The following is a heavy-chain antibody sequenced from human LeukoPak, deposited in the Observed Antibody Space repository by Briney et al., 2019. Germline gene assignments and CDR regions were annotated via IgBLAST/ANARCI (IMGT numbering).Heavy chain of an antibody. CDR1: GYSISSGYY. J-gene: IGHJ4*02. Sequence: SETLSLTCTVSGYSISSGYYWGWFRQAPGRGLEWIASISHSGSPYYNPSLKSRVTISEDLSRNVFSLTLNSVTAADAAVYYCAREGRENIAIGVDWGQGALVTVSS. V-gene: IGHV4-38-2*02. D-gene: IGHD3-16*02. CDR3: AREGRENIAIGVD. CDR2: ISHSGSP.